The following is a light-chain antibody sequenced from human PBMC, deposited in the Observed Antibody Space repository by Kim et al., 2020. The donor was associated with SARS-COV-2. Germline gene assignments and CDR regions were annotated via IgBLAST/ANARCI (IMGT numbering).Light chain of an antibody. CDR2: GAS. J-gene: IGKJ1*01. CDR1: QSVSSSY. CDR3: QQYGSSPPWM. V-gene: IGKV3-20*01. Sequence: EIVLTQSPGTLSLSPGERATLSCRASQSVSSSYLAWYQQKPGQAPRLLIYGASYRATGIPDRFSGSGSGTDFTLTISRLEPEDFAVYYCQQYGSSPPWMFGQGTKVDIK.